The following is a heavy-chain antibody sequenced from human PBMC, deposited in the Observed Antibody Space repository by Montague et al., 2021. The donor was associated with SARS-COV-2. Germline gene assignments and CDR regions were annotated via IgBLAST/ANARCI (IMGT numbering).Heavy chain of an antibody. CDR2: ISYDGSNK. Sequence: SLRLSCAASGFTFSSYAMHWVRQAPGKGLEWVAVISYDGSNKYYADFVKGRFTISRDNSKNTLYLQMNSLRAEDKAVYYCARDLGSYYGMDVWGQGTTVTVSS. CDR1: GFTFSSYA. V-gene: IGHV3-30*04. CDR3: ARDLGSYYGMDV. J-gene: IGHJ6*02.